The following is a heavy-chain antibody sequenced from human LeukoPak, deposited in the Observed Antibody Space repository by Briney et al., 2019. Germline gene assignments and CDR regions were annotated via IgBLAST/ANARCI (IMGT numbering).Heavy chain of an antibody. J-gene: IGHJ4*02. D-gene: IGHD3-22*01. CDR2: IYSGGST. V-gene: IGHV3-53*01. Sequence: GGSLRLSCAASGFTFSTYWMHWVRHAPGMGLVWVSVIYSGGSTYYADSVKGRFTISRDNSKNTLYLQMNSLRAEDTAVYSCARGSGYSYWGQGTLVTVSS. CDR1: GFTFSTYW. CDR3: ARGSGYSY.